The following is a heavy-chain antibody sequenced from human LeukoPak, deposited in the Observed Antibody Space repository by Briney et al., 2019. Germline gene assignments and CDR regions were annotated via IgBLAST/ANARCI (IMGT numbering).Heavy chain of an antibody. D-gene: IGHD6-13*01. J-gene: IGHJ5*02. Sequence: GGSLRLSCAASEFTVSDNYMSWLRKAPGKGLEWVSVMYSRGDTYYANSVKGRFTFSRDISKNTLYLQMNGLRVEDTAMYYCARDAPQVPAAGVLASWGQGTLVIVSS. CDR2: MYSRGDT. CDR3: ARDAPQVPAAGVLAS. V-gene: IGHV3-53*01. CDR1: EFTVSDNY.